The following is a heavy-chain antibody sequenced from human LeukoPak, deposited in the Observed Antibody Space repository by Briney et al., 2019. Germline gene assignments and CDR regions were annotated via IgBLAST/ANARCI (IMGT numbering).Heavy chain of an antibody. V-gene: IGHV1-2*02. Sequence: ASVKVSCKASGYTFTGYYMHWVRQAPGQGLEWMGWINPNSGGTNYAQKFQGRVTMTRDTSISTAYMELSRLRSDDTAVYYCARDRYSYAGIDYWGQGTLVTVSS. D-gene: IGHD5-18*01. CDR1: GYTFTGYY. CDR3: ARDRYSYAGIDY. CDR2: INPNSGGT. J-gene: IGHJ4*02.